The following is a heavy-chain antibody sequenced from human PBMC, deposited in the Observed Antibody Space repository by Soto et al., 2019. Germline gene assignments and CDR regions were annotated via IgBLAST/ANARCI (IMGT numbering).Heavy chain of an antibody. V-gene: IGHV4-31*03. CDR3: ARDHGYSGSQAAGDYYYYGMDV. CDR1: GGSISSGGYY. CDR2: IYYSGST. Sequence: SETLSLTCTVSGGSISSGGYYWSWIRQHPGKGLEWIGYIYYSGSTYYNPSLKSRVTISVDTSKNQFSLKLSSVTAADTAVYYCARDHGYSGSQAAGDYYYYGMDVWGQGTTVTVSS. J-gene: IGHJ6*02. D-gene: IGHD6-6*01.